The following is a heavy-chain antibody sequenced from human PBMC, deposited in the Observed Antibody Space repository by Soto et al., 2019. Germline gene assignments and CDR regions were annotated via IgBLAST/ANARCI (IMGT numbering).Heavy chain of an antibody. D-gene: IGHD1-26*01. CDR2: IIPIFGTA. V-gene: IGHV1-69*13. CDR1: GGTFSSYA. J-gene: IGHJ5*02. CDR3: AREVGATLNWFDP. Sequence: SVEVSCKXSGGTFSSYAISWVRQAPGQGLEWMGGIIPIFGTANYAQKFQGRVTITADESTSTAYMELSSLRSEDTAVYYCAREVGATLNWFDPWGQGTLVTVSS.